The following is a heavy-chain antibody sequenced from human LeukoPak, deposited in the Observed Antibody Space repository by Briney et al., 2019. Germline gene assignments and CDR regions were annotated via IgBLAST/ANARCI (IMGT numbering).Heavy chain of an antibody. CDR1: GFAFNSYE. Sequence: QPGGSLRLSCAASGFAFNSYEMNWVRQAPGKGLQWVSCISIGGTTKYYADSVKGRFTISRDNAKNSLFLQMNSLRADDTAVYYCARSFDIWGQGTMVTVSS. V-gene: IGHV3-48*03. CDR3: ARSFDI. J-gene: IGHJ3*02. CDR2: ISIGGTTK.